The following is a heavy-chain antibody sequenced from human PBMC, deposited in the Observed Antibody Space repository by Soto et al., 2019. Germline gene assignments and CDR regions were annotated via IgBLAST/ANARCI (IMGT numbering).Heavy chain of an antibody. CDR3: ARVRGGELYDGMDV. Sequence: QVQLVQSGAEVKKPGASVKVSCKASGYTFTSYYIHCVRQAPGQGLEWLGVINPSGGSTSYAQKFQGRVTMTRDTSTSTLYMELSSLRSEATAVYYCARVRGGELYDGMDVWGQGTTVTVSS. J-gene: IGHJ6*02. CDR1: GYTFTSYY. D-gene: IGHD3-10*01. V-gene: IGHV1-46*01. CDR2: INPSGGST.